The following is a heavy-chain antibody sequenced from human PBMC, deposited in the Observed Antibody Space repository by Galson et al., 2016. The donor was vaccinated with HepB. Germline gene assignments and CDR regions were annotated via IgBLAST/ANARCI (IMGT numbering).Heavy chain of an antibody. Sequence: GSLRLSCAASGFTFSSFAMSWVRQAPGKGLEWVSTIRGSGGSSGDYTEYADSVKGRFTISRDNSKNTLYLQMHSLRVDDTAVFYCAKDGAYTRTWYAFDYWGQGTLVTVSS. J-gene: IGHJ4*02. CDR1: GFTFSSFA. D-gene: IGHD6-13*01. CDR2: IRGSGGSSGDYT. V-gene: IGHV3-23*01. CDR3: AKDGAYTRTWYAFDY.